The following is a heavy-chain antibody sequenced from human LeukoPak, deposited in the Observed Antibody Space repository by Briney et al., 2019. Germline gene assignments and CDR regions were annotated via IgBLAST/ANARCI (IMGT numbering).Heavy chain of an antibody. Sequence: SETLSLTCTVAGGSISSSSYYWGWIRQPPGKGLEWIGSIYHSGSTFYNPSLKSRVTISVDTSKNQFSLKLSSVTAADTAIYYCARDQDYYGSGSYGPDHWGQGTQVTVSS. CDR2: IYHSGST. D-gene: IGHD3-10*01. CDR1: GGSISSSSYY. V-gene: IGHV4-39*07. J-gene: IGHJ4*02. CDR3: ARDQDYYGSGSYGPDH.